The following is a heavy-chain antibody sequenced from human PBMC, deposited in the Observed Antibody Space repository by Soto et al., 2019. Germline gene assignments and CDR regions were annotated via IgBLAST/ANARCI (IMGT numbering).Heavy chain of an antibody. CDR2: IYYSGST. CDR1: GGSISSGGYY. Sequence: QVQLQESGPGLVKPSQTLSLTCTVSGGSISSGGYYWGWIRQHPGKGLEWIGYIYYSGSTYYNPAFKSRVTISVDTSKNQFSLKLSSVTAADTAVYYCAMALDIVATTYFDYWGQGTLVTVSS. J-gene: IGHJ4*02. V-gene: IGHV4-31*03. CDR3: AMALDIVATTYFDY. D-gene: IGHD5-12*01.